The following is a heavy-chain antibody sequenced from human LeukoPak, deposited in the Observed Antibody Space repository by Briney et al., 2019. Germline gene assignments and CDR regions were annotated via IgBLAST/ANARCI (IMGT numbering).Heavy chain of an antibody. D-gene: IGHD1-26*01. CDR3: ARDLGSYSSLEAFDI. Sequence: TSETLSLTCTVSGYSISSGYYWSWIRQPPGKGLEWIGYIYYSGSTNYNPSLKSRVTISVDTSKNQFSLKLSSVTAADTAVYYCARDLGSYSSLEAFDIWGQGTMVTVSS. J-gene: IGHJ3*02. V-gene: IGHV4-61*01. CDR1: GYSISSGYY. CDR2: IYYSGST.